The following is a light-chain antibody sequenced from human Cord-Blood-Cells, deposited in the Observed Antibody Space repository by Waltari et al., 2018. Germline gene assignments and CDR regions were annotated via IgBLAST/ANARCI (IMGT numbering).Light chain of an antibody. V-gene: IGKV1-39*01. CDR3: QQSYSTPFT. Sequence: DIQMPQSPSSLSASVGDRVTITGRASQSISSYLNWYQQKPGKAPKLLIYAASSLQSGVPSRFSGSGSGTDFTLTISSLQPEDVATYYCQQSYSTPFTFGPGTKVDIK. CDR2: AAS. J-gene: IGKJ3*01. CDR1: QSISSY.